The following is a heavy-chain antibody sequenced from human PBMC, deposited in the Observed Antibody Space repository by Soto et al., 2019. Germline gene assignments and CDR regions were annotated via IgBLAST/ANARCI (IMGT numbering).Heavy chain of an antibody. J-gene: IGHJ4*02. CDR3: ARHSSHGNYSDY. CDR1: GGSISSGGYY. Sequence: PSETLSLTCTVSGGSISSGGYYWSWIRQHPGKGLEWIGYIYYSGSTYYNPSLKSRVTISVDTSKNQFSLKLSSVTAADTAVYYCARHSSHGNYSDYWGQGTLVTVSS. CDR2: IYYSGST. V-gene: IGHV4-31*03. D-gene: IGHD5-18*01.